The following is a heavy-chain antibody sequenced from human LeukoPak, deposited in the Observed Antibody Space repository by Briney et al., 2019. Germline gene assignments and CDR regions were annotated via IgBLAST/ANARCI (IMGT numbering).Heavy chain of an antibody. CDR3: AKDLRTYGTGIYRLPTIIFDY. J-gene: IGHJ4*02. CDR1: GFTFSNNA. Sequence: GGSLRLSCTSSGFTFSNNAMSWVRQAPGKGLEWVSSIGGSGESTYYGDSVKGRFTISRDNSRNTLYLQMNSLRAEDTALYYCAKDLRTYGTGIYRLPTIIFDYWGQGILVTASS. D-gene: IGHD3-10*01. V-gene: IGHV3-23*01. CDR2: IGGSGEST.